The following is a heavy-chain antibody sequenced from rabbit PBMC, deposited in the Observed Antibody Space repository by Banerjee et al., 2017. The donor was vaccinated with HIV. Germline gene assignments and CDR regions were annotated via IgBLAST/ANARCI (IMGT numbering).Heavy chain of an antibody. CDR3: VREAGYGGYGDANL. CDR1: GFSFSNKA. D-gene: IGHD6-1*01. V-gene: IGHV1S47*01. Sequence: QEQLVESGGGLVKPGASLTLTCKASGFSFSNKAVMCWVRQAPGKGLEWIGYIVPIFGVTYYANWVNGRFTISSHNAQNTLYLQLNSLTAADTATYFCVREAGYGGYGDANLWGPGTLVTVS. CDR2: IVPIFGVT. J-gene: IGHJ4*01.